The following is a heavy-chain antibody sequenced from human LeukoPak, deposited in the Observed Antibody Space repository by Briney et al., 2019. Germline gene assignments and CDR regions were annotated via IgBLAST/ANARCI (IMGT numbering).Heavy chain of an antibody. Sequence: GASVKVSCKASGYTFTSYYMHWVRQAPGRGLGWMGIINPSGGSTSYAQKFQGRVTMTRDTSTSTVYMELSSLRSEDTAVYYCARVADLRAPPNTFDIWGQGTMVTVSS. D-gene: IGHD2-8*01. CDR1: GYTFTSYY. CDR2: INPSGGST. CDR3: ARVADLRAPPNTFDI. V-gene: IGHV1-46*03. J-gene: IGHJ3*02.